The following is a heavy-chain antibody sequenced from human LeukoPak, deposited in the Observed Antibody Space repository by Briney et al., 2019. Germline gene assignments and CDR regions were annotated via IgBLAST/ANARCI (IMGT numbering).Heavy chain of an antibody. CDR1: GFAFSSYA. D-gene: IGHD5-18*01. J-gene: IGHJ4*02. Sequence: GGSLRLSCAPSGFAFSSYAMTWVRQAPGKGLDWVPAISGSGGTTYYADSVKGRFTISRDNSKNTLYLQMNSLRADDTAVYYCARGLQEYTYGFDYWGQGTLVTVSS. CDR3: ARGLQEYTYGFDY. CDR2: ISGSGGTT. V-gene: IGHV3-23*01.